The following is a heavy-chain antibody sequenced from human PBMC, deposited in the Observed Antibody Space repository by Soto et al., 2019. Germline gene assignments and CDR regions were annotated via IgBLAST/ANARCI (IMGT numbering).Heavy chain of an antibody. V-gene: IGHV3-23*01. Sequence: EVQVLESGGGLVQPGESLRLSCAASGFTFSNYAMNWVRQAPGKGLEWVSGISATGVKTYSADSVKGRFTMSRDNSKDTVYLEMNSLRAEDTAVYYCTKSRSAMIYYFDFWGLGAQVTVSS. CDR1: GFTFSNYA. D-gene: IGHD3-22*01. J-gene: IGHJ4*02. CDR3: TKSRSAMIYYFDF. CDR2: ISATGVKT.